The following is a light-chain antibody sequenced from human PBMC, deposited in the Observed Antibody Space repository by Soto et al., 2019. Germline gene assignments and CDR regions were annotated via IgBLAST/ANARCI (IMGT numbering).Light chain of an antibody. CDR2: AAS. Sequence: DIQMSQSPSSLSASVEDRVIITCRASQSISNHLNWYQQKPGKAPKLLIFAASSLQSGVPSRFSGSRSGPDFPLTISSLQPEDFETYYCQQSYSSPPTFGQGTMVDNK. V-gene: IGKV1-39*01. CDR1: QSISNH. J-gene: IGKJ1*01. CDR3: QQSYSSPPT.